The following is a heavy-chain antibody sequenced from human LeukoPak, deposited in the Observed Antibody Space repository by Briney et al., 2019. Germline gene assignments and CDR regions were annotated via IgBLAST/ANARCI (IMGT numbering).Heavy chain of an antibody. D-gene: IGHD5-24*01. J-gene: IGHJ4*02. V-gene: IGHV3-66*01. Sequence: GGSLRLSCAASAFTVSSNYMSWVRGAPGKGLEWVSVIYSGGSTCYADSVKGLFTISRDNSKNTVYLQMNSLRAEDTAVYYCASGRRDGYLDYWGQGTLVTVS. CDR1: AFTVSSNY. CDR3: ASGRRDGYLDY. CDR2: IYSGGST.